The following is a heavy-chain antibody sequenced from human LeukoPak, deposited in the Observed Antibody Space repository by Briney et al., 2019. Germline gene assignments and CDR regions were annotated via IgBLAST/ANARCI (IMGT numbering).Heavy chain of an antibody. V-gene: IGHV4-39*07. J-gene: IGHJ4*02. D-gene: IGHD3-22*01. CDR2: IYHSGST. CDR3: ARASMIVVVLPSDNFDC. Sequence: PSETLSLTCTVSGGSISSSSYYWGWIRQPPGKGLEWIGSIYHSGSTYYNPSLKSRVTISVDTSKKQFSLKLSSVTAAETAVYYCARASMIVVVLPSDNFDCWGQGTLVTVSS. CDR1: GGSISSSSYY.